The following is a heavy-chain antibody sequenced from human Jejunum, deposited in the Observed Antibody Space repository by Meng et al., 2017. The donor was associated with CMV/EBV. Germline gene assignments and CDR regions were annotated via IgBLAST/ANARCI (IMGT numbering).Heavy chain of an antibody. V-gene: IGHV2-5*02. CDR2: IYWDDDI. J-gene: IGHJ5*02. Sequence: ITLPESGPPLGKPTQTLTLTCAFSGFSRTTNGVGVGWIRRPLCKALEWLALIYWDDDIHYSPSLKNRLTIIKDTSKNRVVLIMTEMDPVDTATYYCAYRRGGGSGWNWFGPWGQGTLVTVSS. CDR3: AYRRGGGSGWNWFGP. D-gene: IGHD6-19*01. CDR1: GFSRTTNGVG.